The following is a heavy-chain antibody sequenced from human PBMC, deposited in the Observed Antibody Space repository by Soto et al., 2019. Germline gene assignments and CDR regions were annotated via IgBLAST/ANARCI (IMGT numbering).Heavy chain of an antibody. Sequence: SETLSLTCTVSGGSISSYYWSWIRQPPGKGLEWIGYIYYSGSTNYNPSLKSRVTISVDTSKNQFSLKLSSVTAADTAVYYCARVWGSSGYYFYFDYWGQGTLVTVSS. CDR2: IYYSGST. J-gene: IGHJ4*02. CDR1: GGSISSYY. D-gene: IGHD3-22*01. CDR3: ARVWGSSGYYFYFDY. V-gene: IGHV4-59*01.